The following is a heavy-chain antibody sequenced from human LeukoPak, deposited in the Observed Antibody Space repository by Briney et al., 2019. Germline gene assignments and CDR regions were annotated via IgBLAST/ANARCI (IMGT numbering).Heavy chain of an antibody. V-gene: IGHV3-23*01. D-gene: IGHD2-21*01. CDR3: AKSLQVFLYYMDV. Sequence: GGSLRLSCAASGFPFSSHAMNWVRQAPGKGLEWVSSIGGSDNSAYYADSVKGRFTISRDNSKNTLYLQMNSLRAEDTAVYYCAKSLQVFLYYMDVWGKGTTVTVSS. J-gene: IGHJ6*03. CDR1: GFPFSSHA. CDR2: IGGSDNSA.